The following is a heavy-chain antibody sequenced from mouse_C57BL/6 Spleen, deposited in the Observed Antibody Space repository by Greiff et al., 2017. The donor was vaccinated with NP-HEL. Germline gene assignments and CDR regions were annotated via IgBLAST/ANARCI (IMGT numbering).Heavy chain of an antibody. CDR3: ARMGDDDGYLSHYFDY. Sequence: QVTLKVSGPGILQPSQTLSLTCSFSGFSLSTFGMGVGWIRQPSGKGLEWLAHIWWDDDKYYNPALKSRLTISKDTSKNQVFLKIANVDTADTATYYCARMGDDDGYLSHYFDYWGQGTTLTVSS. D-gene: IGHD2-3*01. V-gene: IGHV8-8*01. J-gene: IGHJ2*01. CDR1: GFSLSTFGMG. CDR2: IWWDDDK.